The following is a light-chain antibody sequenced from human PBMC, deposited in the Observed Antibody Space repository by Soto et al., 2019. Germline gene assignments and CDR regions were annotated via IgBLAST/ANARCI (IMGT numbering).Light chain of an antibody. CDR1: QSIRNY. J-gene: IGKJ1*01. Sequence: DIRMTQSPSSLSASVGDRVTITCRASQSIRNYLNWYRQKPGDAPKLLIYAASTLQPGVPSRFSGSGSGTDFTLTISSLQPEDFATYYCQQSYSTPQTFGQGTKVEIK. CDR3: QQSYSTPQT. CDR2: AAS. V-gene: IGKV1-39*01.